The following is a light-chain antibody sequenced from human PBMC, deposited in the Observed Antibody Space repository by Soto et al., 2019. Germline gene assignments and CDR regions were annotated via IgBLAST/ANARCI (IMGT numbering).Light chain of an antibody. J-gene: IGLJ3*02. Sequence: QSVLTQPPSASGTPGQRVIISCSGSSSNIGRNSVNWYQQVPGMAPKLLIDSNNQRPSGVPDRFSASKSGTSASLAISGLQSEDEADYYCAAWDDSLNGHWVFGGGTKLTVL. CDR3: AAWDDSLNGHWV. CDR1: SSNIGRNS. CDR2: SNN. V-gene: IGLV1-44*01.